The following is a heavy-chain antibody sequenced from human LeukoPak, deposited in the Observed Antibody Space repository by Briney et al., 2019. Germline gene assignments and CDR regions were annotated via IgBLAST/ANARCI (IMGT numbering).Heavy chain of an antibody. V-gene: IGHV1-46*01. CDR1: GYTFTSYY. Sequence: ASVKVSCKASGYTFTSYYMHWVRQAPGQGLEWMGIINPSGGSTSYAQKFQGRVTMTRDMSTSTVYMELSSLRSEDTAVYYCARHAGYCSSTSCPYYYYYMDVWGKGTTVTISS. CDR3: ARHAGYCSSTSCPYYYYYMDV. CDR2: INPSGGST. D-gene: IGHD2-2*01. J-gene: IGHJ6*03.